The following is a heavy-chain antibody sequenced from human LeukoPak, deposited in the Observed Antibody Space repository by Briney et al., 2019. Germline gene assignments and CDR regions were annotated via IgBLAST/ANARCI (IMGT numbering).Heavy chain of an antibody. V-gene: IGHV4-59*01. CDR2: IYYSGST. CDR3: ARGSYNFDY. Sequence: SXXLSLTCIVSGGSISSYYWSWIRQPPGRGLEWVGFIYYSGSTNYNASLKRGVTISVEKSNSQFSLKLNSVTAADTAVYYCARGSYNFDYWGQGTLVTVSS. CDR1: GGSISSYY. D-gene: IGHD3-10*01. J-gene: IGHJ4*02.